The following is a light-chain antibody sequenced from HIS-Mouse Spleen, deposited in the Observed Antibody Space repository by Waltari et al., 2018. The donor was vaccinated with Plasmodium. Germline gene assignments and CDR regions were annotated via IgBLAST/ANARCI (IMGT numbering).Light chain of an antibody. CDR3: CSYAGSSTFVV. CDR1: SSDVGMYNL. V-gene: IGLV2-23*03. J-gene: IGLJ2*01. CDR2: EGS. Sequence: QSALTQPASVSGSPGQSITISCPGTSSDVGMYNLFSWYQQHPGKAPKLMIYEGSKRPSGVSNRFSGSKSGNTASLTISGLQAEDEADYYCCSYAGSSTFVVFGGGTKLTVL.